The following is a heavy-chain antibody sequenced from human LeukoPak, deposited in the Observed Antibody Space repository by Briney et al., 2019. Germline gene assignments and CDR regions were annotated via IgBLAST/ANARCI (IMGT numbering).Heavy chain of an antibody. D-gene: IGHD3-10*01. CDR3: ARDFMVRGVTTPDY. CDR2: MNPNSGGT. J-gene: IGHJ4*02. Sequence: ASVKVSFKASGYTFAGYYMHWVRQAPGQGLEWMGWMNPNSGGTNYVQKFQGRVTMTRDMSISTAYMDLSRLRSDDTAIYYCARDFMVRGVTTPDYWGQGTLVAISS. V-gene: IGHV1-2*02. CDR1: GYTFAGYY.